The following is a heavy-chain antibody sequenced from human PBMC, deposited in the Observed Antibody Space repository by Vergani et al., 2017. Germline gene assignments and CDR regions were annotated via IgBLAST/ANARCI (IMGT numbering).Heavy chain of an antibody. Sequence: EVQLVESGGGIVKPGGSLRLSCVASGFSFRNAWMNWVRRTPGKGLEWVGRIQSTFDRGTKYYGAAVKGRFTISRDDSKNTRFLQMNGLKTEDIGVYYCTTDPRYCGDGSCYWLRDHHYYGMDVWGQGTTVTVSS. J-gene: IGHJ6*02. D-gene: IGHD2-21*01. V-gene: IGHV3-15*06. CDR1: GFSFRNAW. CDR3: TTDPRYCGDGSCYWLRDHHYYGMDV. CDR2: IQSTFDRGTK.